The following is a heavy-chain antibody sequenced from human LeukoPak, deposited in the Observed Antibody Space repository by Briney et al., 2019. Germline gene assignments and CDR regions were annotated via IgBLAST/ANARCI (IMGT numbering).Heavy chain of an antibody. CDR2: ITDSGGST. Sequence: GGSLRLSCAASGFTFSSYAMSWVRQAPGKGLEWVSVITDSGGSTNYADSVKGRFTISRDNSKNTLYLQMNSLGAEDTAVYYCAKSRLWEILLSSDAFDIWGQGTMVTVSS. V-gene: IGHV3-23*01. J-gene: IGHJ3*02. CDR1: GFTFSSYA. CDR3: AKSRLWEILLSSDAFDI. D-gene: IGHD1-26*01.